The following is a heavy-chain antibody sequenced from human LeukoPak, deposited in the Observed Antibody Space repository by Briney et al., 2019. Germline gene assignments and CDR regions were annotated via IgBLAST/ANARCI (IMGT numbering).Heavy chain of an antibody. CDR3: ARDSSGYSSLDY. Sequence: SQTLSLTCTVSGGSISSGGYYWSWIRQHPGKGLEWIGYIYYSGSTYYNPSLKSRVTISVDTSKNQYSLKLSSVTAADTAVYYCARDSSGYSSLDYWGQGTLVTVSS. J-gene: IGHJ4*02. V-gene: IGHV4-31*03. D-gene: IGHD3-22*01. CDR2: IYYSGST. CDR1: GGSISSGGYY.